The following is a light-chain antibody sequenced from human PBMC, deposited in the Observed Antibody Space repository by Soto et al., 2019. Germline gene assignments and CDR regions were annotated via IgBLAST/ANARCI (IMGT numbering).Light chain of an antibody. CDR3: QQYGSSPWT. CDR1: QSVSSNF. Sequence: EIVLTQSPGTLALSPGERATLSCRASQSVSSNFLAWYQQKPGQAPRLLIYCASSRATGIPDRFSGSGSGTDFTLTISRLEPEDFAVYYCQQYGSSPWTFGQGTKMEIK. J-gene: IGKJ1*01. V-gene: IGKV3-20*01. CDR2: CAS.